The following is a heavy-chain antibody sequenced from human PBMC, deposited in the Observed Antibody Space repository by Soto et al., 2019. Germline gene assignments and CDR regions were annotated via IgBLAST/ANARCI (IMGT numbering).Heavy chain of an antibody. CDR1: GGSFSDYY. Sequence: SETLSLTCAVYGGSFSDYYWSWIRQPPGKGLEWIGEINPSGSTNYNPSLKSRVTISVDTSKNQFSLKLSSVTAADTAVYYCARGLPGYSSSWYGYGGQGALVTVSS. D-gene: IGHD6-13*01. V-gene: IGHV4-34*01. CDR2: INPSGST. J-gene: IGHJ4*02. CDR3: ARGLPGYSSSWYGY.